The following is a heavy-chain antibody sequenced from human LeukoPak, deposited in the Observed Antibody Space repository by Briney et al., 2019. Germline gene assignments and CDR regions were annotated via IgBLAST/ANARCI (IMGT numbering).Heavy chain of an antibody. CDR2: IYHTGIT. V-gene: IGHV4-59*01. Sequence: SETLSLTCTVSGGSISPYYWAWFRQPPGKGLGYIGDIYHTGITSYSPSLQSRLTISLDTSKSQFPLKLSSVTAADTAVYYCARGIKPGLGEAPAYWGQGTLVTVSS. CDR3: ARGIKPGLGEAPAY. CDR1: GGSISPYY. D-gene: IGHD3-10*01. J-gene: IGHJ4*02.